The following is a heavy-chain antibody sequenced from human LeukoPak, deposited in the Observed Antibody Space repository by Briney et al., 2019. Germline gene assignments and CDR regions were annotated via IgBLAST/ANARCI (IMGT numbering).Heavy chain of an antibody. CDR2: ISGSGGST. Sequence: GGSLRLSCAASGFTFSSYAMSWVRQAPGKGLEWVSAISGSGGSTYYADSVKGRFTISRDNSKNTLYLQMNSLRAEDTAVYYCAKYPYYDFWSGYYVGPFFDYWGQGTLVTVPS. V-gene: IGHV3-23*01. D-gene: IGHD3-3*01. CDR1: GFTFSSYA. J-gene: IGHJ4*02. CDR3: AKYPYYDFWSGYYVGPFFDY.